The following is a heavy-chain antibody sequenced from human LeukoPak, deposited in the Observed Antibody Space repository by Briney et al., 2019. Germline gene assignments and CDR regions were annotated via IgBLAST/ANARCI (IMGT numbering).Heavy chain of an antibody. D-gene: IGHD3-9*01. CDR1: GFTFSSYA. CDR3: AKDLRNSGYYND. CDR2: ISSSGSTI. Sequence: GGSLRLSCAASGFTFSSYAMHWVRQAPGRGLEWVSYISSSGSTIYYADSVKGRFTISRDNAKNSLYLQMNSLRAEDTAVYYCAKDLRNSGYYNDWGQGTLVTVSS. J-gene: IGHJ4*02. V-gene: IGHV3-48*03.